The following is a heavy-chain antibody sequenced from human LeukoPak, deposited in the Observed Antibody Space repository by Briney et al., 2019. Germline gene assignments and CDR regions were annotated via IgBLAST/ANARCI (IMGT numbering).Heavy chain of an antibody. V-gene: IGHV4-59*08. CDR2: IYYSGST. CDR1: GGSISSYY. D-gene: IGHD6-13*01. J-gene: IGHJ3*02. Sequence: ASETLSLTCTVSGGSISSYYWSWIRQPPGKGLEWIGYIYYSGSTNYNPSLKSRVTISVDTSKNQFSLKLSSVTAADTAVYYCARHGPRYSSSWFGYAFDIWGRGTMVTVSS. CDR3: ARHGPRYSSSWFGYAFDI.